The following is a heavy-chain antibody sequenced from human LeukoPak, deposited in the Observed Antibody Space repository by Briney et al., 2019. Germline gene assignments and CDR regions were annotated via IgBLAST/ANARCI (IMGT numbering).Heavy chain of an antibody. CDR1: GFTFSSYS. V-gene: IGHV3-23*01. CDR3: AREYCSGGSCYFDY. Sequence: AGGSLRLSCAASGFTFSSYSMNWVRQAPGKGLEWVSAISGSGGSTYYADPVKGRFTISRDNSKNTLYLQMNSLRDDDTAVYYCAREYCSGGSCYFDYWGQGTLVTVSS. D-gene: IGHD2-15*01. J-gene: IGHJ4*02. CDR2: ISGSGGST.